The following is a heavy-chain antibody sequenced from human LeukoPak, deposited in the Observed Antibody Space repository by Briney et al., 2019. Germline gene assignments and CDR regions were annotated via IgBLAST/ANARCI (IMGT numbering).Heavy chain of an antibody. CDR3: ARDERVGARGEGDY. Sequence: ASVKVSCKASGYTFTSYDINWVRQATGQGLEWMGGIIPISGTANYAQKFQGRVTITADESTSTAYMELSSLRSEDTAVYYCARDERVGARGEGDYWGQGTLVTVSS. CDR1: GYTFTSYD. V-gene: IGHV1-69*13. J-gene: IGHJ4*02. CDR2: IIPISGTA. D-gene: IGHD1-26*01.